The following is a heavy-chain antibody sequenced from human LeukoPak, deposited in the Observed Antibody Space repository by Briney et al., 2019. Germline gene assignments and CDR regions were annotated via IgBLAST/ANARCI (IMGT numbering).Heavy chain of an antibody. CDR3: ARGVFIAARPHYYYYMDV. J-gene: IGHJ6*03. V-gene: IGHV1-69*15. CDR2: IIPIFGTA. Sequence: SVKVSCKASGGTFSSYAISWVRQAPGQGLEWMGRIIPIFGTANYAQKFQGRVTITADESTSTAYMELSSLRSEDTAVYYCARGVFIAARPHYYYYMDVWGKGTTVTVSS. D-gene: IGHD6-6*01. CDR1: GGTFSSYA.